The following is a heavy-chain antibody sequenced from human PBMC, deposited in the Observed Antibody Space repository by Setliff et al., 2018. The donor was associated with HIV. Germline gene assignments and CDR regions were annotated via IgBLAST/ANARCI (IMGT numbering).Heavy chain of an antibody. CDR1: GYTFTSYD. V-gene: IGHV1-8*03. Sequence: ASVKVSCKASGYTFTSYDINWVRQATGQGLEWMGWMNPNSGNTGYAQKFQGRVTITRNTSISTAYMELSSLRSEDTAVYYCARIRGYCSGGSCYSVFNYYYGMDVWGQGTMVTVSS. J-gene: IGHJ6*02. CDR2: MNPNSGNT. CDR3: ARIRGYCSGGSCYSVFNYYYGMDV. D-gene: IGHD2-15*01.